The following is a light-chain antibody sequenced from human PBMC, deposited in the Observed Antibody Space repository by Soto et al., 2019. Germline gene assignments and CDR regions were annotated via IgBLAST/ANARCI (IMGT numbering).Light chain of an antibody. Sequence: QSFLTQPASVSGSPGQSITISCTGTSSDVGGYDYVSWYQHHTGKAPKLLIFEVSNRPSEVSNRFSGSKSGNTASLTISGLQLEDEADYYCTSYAITSPYVFGTGTKVTVL. CDR1: SSDVGGYDY. V-gene: IGLV2-14*01. CDR3: TSYAITSPYV. CDR2: EVS. J-gene: IGLJ1*01.